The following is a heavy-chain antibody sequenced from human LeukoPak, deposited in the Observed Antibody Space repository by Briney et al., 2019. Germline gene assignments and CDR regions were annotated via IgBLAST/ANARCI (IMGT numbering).Heavy chain of an antibody. D-gene: IGHD6-13*01. CDR3: ARDQYSSSWSRRRYYYGMDV. CDR2: ISSSSYI. J-gene: IGHJ6*02. V-gene: IGHV3-21*01. CDR1: GFTFSSYS. Sequence: PGGSLRLSCAASGFTFSSYSMNWVRQAPGKGLEWVSSISSSSYIYYADSVKGRFTISRDNAKNSLYLQMNSLRAEDTAVYYCARDQYSSSWSRRRYYYGMDVWGQGTTVTVSS.